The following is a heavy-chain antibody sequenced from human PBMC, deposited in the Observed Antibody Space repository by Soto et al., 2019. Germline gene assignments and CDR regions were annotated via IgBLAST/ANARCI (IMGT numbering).Heavy chain of an antibody. CDR2: INSAGSII. CDR3: ATGTDIDWLYNANHALDI. J-gene: IGHJ3*02. Sequence: EVQMVQSGGALVQPGGSLRLSCAASGFTPSRLSMHWVRQAPGKGLEWVADINSAGSIIYYADSVKGRFTISRDNAKNILYLQMNSLRAEDTAVYYCATGTDIDWLYNANHALDIWGQGTMVTVSS. V-gene: IGHV3-48*01. CDR1: GFTPSRLS. D-gene: IGHD3-9*01.